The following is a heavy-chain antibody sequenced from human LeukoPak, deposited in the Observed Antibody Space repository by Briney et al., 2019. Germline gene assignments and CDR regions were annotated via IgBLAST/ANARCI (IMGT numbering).Heavy chain of an antibody. CDR2: IIHSGST. J-gene: IGHJ4*02. V-gene: IGHV4-34*12. D-gene: IGHD3-22*01. CDR1: GGSFSGYY. Sequence: SETLSLTCAVYGGSFSGYYWSWIRQPPGKGLEWIGEIIHSGSTDYNPSLKSRVTISVDTSKNQFSLKLSSVTAADTAVYYCARVHYDSSGHRPFAYWGQVTLVTV. CDR3: ARVHYDSSGHRPFAY.